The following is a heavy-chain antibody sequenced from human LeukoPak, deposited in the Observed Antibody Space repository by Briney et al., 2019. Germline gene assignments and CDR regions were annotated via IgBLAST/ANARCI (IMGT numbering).Heavy chain of an antibody. CDR1: GFTFSSYE. CDR2: ISSSGSTI. J-gene: IGHJ4*02. D-gene: IGHD2-2*02. CDR3: ARGAVVVPAAIVGDY. V-gene: IGHV3-48*03. Sequence: GESLRLSCAASGFTFSSYEMNWVRQAPGKGLEWVSYISSSGSTIYYADSVKGRFTISRDNAKNSLYLQMNSLRAEDTAVYYCARGAVVVPAAIVGDYWGQGTLVSVSS.